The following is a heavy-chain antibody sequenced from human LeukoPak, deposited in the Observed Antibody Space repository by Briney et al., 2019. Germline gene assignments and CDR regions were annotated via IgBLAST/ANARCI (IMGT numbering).Heavy chain of an antibody. D-gene: IGHD3-10*01. CDR3: ARGRYYYGSGSYYNNYYYYMDV. CDR1: GGSFSGYY. CDR2: INHSGST. V-gene: IGHV4-34*01. Sequence: PSETLSLTCAVYGGSFSGYYWSWIRQPPGKGLEWIGEINHSGSTNYNPSLKSRVTISVDTSKNQFSLKLSSVTAADTAVYYCARGRYYYGSGSYYNNYYYYMDVWGKGTTVTVSS. J-gene: IGHJ6*03.